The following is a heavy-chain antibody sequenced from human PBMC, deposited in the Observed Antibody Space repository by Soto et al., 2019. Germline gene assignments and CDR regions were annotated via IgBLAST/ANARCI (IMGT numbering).Heavy chain of an antibody. CDR1: GYTFTGYY. V-gene: IGHV1-2*04. J-gene: IGHJ5*02. CDR2: INPNSGGT. D-gene: IGHD3-10*01. Sequence: ASVKVSCKASGYTFTGYYMHWVRQAPGQGLEWMGWINPNSGGTNYAQKFQGWVTMTRDTSISTAYMELSRLRSDDTAVYYCARAAITMVRGVTHNWFDPWGQGTLVTVSS. CDR3: ARAAITMVRGVTHNWFDP.